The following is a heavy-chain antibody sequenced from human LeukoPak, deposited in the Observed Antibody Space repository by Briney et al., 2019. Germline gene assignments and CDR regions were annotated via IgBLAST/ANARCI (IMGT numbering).Heavy chain of an antibody. D-gene: IGHD3-10*01. V-gene: IGHV4-38-2*01. Sequence: SETLSLTCAVSGYSISSGYYWGGIRQPPGKGLEWIGSIYHSGSTYYNPSLKRRVTISVDTSRNQFSLKLSSVTAADTAVYYCASHGDRGVNYWGQGTPVTVSS. CDR3: ASHGDRGVNY. J-gene: IGHJ4*02. CDR1: GYSISSGYY. CDR2: IYHSGST.